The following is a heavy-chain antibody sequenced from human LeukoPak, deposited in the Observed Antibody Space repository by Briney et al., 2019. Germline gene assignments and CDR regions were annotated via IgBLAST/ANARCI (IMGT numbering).Heavy chain of an antibody. J-gene: IGHJ4*02. V-gene: IGHV3-21*01. CDR3: ASALTGTMDY. CDR2: ISSSSSYI. CDR1: GFTFSSYA. Sequence: GGSLRLSCAASGFTFSSYAMSWVRQAPGKGLEWVSSISSSSSYIYYADSVKGRFTISRDNAKNTLYLQMNSLRAEDTAVYYCASALTGTMDYWGQGTLVTVSS. D-gene: IGHD1-7*01.